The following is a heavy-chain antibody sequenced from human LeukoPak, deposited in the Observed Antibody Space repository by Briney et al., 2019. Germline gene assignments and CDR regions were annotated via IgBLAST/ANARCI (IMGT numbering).Heavy chain of an antibody. J-gene: IGHJ4*02. CDR2: IYYSGST. CDR1: GGSISSYY. D-gene: IGHD6-6*01. V-gene: IGHV4-59*01. Sequence: SETLSLTCTVSGGSISSYYWSWIRQPPGKGLEGIGYIYYSGSTNYNPSLKSRVTISVDTSKNQFSLKLSSVTAADTAVYYCARAYSSSSPFDYWGQGTLVTVSS. CDR3: ARAYSSSSPFDY.